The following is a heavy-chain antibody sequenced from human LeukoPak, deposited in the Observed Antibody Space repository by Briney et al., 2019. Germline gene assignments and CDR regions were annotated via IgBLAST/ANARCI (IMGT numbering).Heavy chain of an antibody. CDR3: ARGLQTGRNDAFDP. Sequence: PSETLSLTCTVSGCSITHYYWTWIRQPPGKGLEWIGNIYYKGNTNYNPSLKSRVTMSVDTSTNHLSLKLRSVTAADTAVYFCARGLQTGRNDAFDPWGQGTLVSVSS. J-gene: IGHJ5*02. D-gene: IGHD1-1*01. CDR1: GCSITHYY. V-gene: IGHV4-59*12. CDR2: IYYKGNT.